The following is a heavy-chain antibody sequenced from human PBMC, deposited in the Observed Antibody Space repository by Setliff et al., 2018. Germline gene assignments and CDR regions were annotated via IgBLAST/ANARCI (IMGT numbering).Heavy chain of an antibody. CDR1: GFTFGDFA. J-gene: IGHJ4*02. V-gene: IGHV3-23*01. Sequence: GGSLRLSCAASGFTFGDFAMTWVRQAPGKGLEWVSGIGGRGISTYYADSVKGRFIISRDNSENTLYLQMNSLRAEDTAIYYCLRDLHWGFDYWGLGTLVTVS. CDR2: IGGRGIST. CDR3: LRDLHWGFDY. D-gene: IGHD7-27*01.